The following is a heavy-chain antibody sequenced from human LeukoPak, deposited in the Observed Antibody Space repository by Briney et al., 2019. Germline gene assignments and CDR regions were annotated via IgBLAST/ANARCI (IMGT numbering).Heavy chain of an antibody. V-gene: IGHV3-23*01. CDR1: GFTFSSYS. D-gene: IGHD3-22*01. J-gene: IGHJ4*02. CDR3: AKDLENYYDSSGYFY. Sequence: GGSLRLSCAASGFTFSSYSMNWVRQAPGKGLEWVSAISGSGGSTYYADSVKGRFTISRDNSKNTLYLQMNSLRAEDTAVYYCAKDLENYYDSSGYFYWGQGTLVTVSS. CDR2: ISGSGGST.